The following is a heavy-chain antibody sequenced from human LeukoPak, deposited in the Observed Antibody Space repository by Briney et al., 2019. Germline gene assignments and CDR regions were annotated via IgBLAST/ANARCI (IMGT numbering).Heavy chain of an antibody. Sequence: SETLSLTCTVSGGSISSYYWSWIRQPPGKGLEWIGYIYYSGSTNYNPSLKSRVTISVDTSKNQFSLKLSSVTAADTAVYYCARAPDDFWSGTWFDPWGQGTLVTVSS. V-gene: IGHV4-59*01. CDR1: GGSISSYY. CDR3: ARAPDDFWSGTWFDP. D-gene: IGHD3-3*01. J-gene: IGHJ5*02. CDR2: IYYSGST.